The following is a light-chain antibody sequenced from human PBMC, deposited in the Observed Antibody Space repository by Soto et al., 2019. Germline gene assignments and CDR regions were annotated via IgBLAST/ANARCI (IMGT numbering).Light chain of an antibody. Sequence: GDRVTITCRSSQNINNCIAWYQQKPWKAPKFLIYDAATLESGDPSRFRGSGFGTEFSLTISRMQHNNFGSYYCQHMRKFGQGTKVDI. CDR3: QHMRK. CDR1: QNINNC. CDR2: DAA. J-gene: IGKJ1*01. V-gene: IGKV1-5*01.